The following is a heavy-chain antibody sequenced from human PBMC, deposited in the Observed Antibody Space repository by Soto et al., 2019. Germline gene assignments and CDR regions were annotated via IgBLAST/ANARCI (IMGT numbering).Heavy chain of an antibody. D-gene: IGHD2-21*02. J-gene: IGHJ4*02. Sequence: GASVKVSCKASGYTFTGYYMHWVRQAPGQGLEWMGWINPNSGGTNYAQKFQGWVTMTRDTSISTAYMELSRLRSDDTAVYYCARDLTDGGNSLFDYWGQGTLVTV. CDR1: GYTFTGYY. CDR2: INPNSGGT. CDR3: ARDLTDGGNSLFDY. V-gene: IGHV1-2*04.